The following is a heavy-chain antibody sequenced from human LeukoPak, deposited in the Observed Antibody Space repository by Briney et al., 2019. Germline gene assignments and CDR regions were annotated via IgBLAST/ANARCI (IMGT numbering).Heavy chain of an antibody. CDR2: IYYSGDT. CDR1: RGSISGYS. Sequence: SETLSLTCTVSRGSISGYSWSWIRQSPGGGLDWIGYIYYSGDTAYNPSLRSRVTLSVDTSKNQSSLQLRSVTTADTAVYYCVRGPYGASISKWFDPWGQGTQVIVSP. J-gene: IGHJ5*02. CDR3: VRGPYGASISKWFDP. D-gene: IGHD4/OR15-4a*01. V-gene: IGHV4-59*01.